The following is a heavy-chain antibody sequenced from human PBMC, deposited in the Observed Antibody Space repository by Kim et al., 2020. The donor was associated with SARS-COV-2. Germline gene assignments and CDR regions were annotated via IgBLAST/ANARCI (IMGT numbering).Heavy chain of an antibody. D-gene: IGHD5-12*01. CDR1: GGTFSSYA. J-gene: IGHJ6*02. CDR2: IIPIFGTA. Sequence: SVKVSCKASGGTFSSYAISWVRQAPGQGLEWMGGIIPIFGTANYAQKFQGRVTITADESTSTAYMELSSLRSEDTAVYYCARTEGEVATQSGMDVWGQGTTVTVSS. CDR3: ARTEGEVATQSGMDV. V-gene: IGHV1-69*13.